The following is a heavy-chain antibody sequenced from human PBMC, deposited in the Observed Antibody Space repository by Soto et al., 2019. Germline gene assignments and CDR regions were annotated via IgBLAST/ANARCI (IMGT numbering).Heavy chain of an antibody. CDR2: INHSGST. J-gene: IGHJ4*02. CDR3: ARGRFMGYDFWSGYYIPFDY. CDR1: GGSFSGYY. V-gene: IGHV4-34*01. Sequence: ETLSLTCAVYGGSFSGYYWSWIRQPPGKGLEWIGEINHSGSTNYNPSLKSRVTISVDTSKNQFSLKLSSVTAADTAVYYCARGRFMGYDFWSGYYIPFDYWGQGTLVTVSS. D-gene: IGHD3-3*01.